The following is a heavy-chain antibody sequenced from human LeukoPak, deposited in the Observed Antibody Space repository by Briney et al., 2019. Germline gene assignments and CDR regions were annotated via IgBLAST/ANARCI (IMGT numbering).Heavy chain of an antibody. CDR1: GFSLSTSGMC. D-gene: IGHD3-10*01. J-gene: IGHJ3*02. CDR2: IDWDDDK. CDR3: ARNTMVRGVPDAFDI. V-gene: IGHV2-70*11. Sequence: SGPALVKPTQTLTLTCTFSGFSLSTSGMCVSWIRQPPGKALEWLARIDWDDDKYYSTSLKTRLTISKDTSKNQVVLTMTNMDPVDTATYYCARNTMVRGVPDAFDIWGQGTMVTVSS.